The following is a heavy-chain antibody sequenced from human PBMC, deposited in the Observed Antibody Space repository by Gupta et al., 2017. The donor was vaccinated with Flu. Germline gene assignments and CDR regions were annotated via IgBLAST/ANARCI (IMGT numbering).Heavy chain of an antibody. J-gene: IGHJ4*02. Sequence: EVQLVESGGGVVKPGGSLRLSCSASGFTFSRYTMNWVRLAPGKGLEWVAFISSSGVTYYTDSVKDRFTISRDNAKNSVHLQMHSLRAEDTAFYYCARGHWDYWGQGTLVTVSS. V-gene: IGHV3-48*03. CDR3: ARGHWDY. CDR1: GFTFSRYT. CDR2: ISSSGVT.